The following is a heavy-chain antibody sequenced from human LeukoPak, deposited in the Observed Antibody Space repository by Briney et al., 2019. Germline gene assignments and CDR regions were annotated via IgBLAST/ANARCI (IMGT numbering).Heavy chain of an antibody. CDR1: GFTFDDYT. J-gene: IGHJ4*02. Sequence: GGSLRLSCAASGFTFDDYTMHCVRQAPGKGLEWVSLISWDGGSTYYADSVKGRFTISRANSKNTLYLQMNSLRAEDTAVYYCAKVSPGYCSGGSCPYYFDYWGQGTLVTASS. V-gene: IGHV3-43*01. D-gene: IGHD2-15*01. CDR3: AKVSPGYCSGGSCPYYFDY. CDR2: ISWDGGST.